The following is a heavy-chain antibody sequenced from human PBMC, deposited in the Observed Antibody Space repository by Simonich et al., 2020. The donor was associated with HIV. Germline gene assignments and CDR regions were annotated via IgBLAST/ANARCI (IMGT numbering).Heavy chain of an antibody. Sequence: QVQLVQSGAEVKKPGASVKVSCKASGYTFTSYGINWVRQAPGKGLEWMGWISADNVTTNYAQKLQGRVTMTTDTSTSTAYMELRSLRSDDTAVYYCARGVTPYDAFDIWGQGTMVTVSS. D-gene: IGHD2-15*01. CDR1: GYTFTSYG. CDR2: ISADNVTT. V-gene: IGHV1-18*01. CDR3: ARGVTPYDAFDI. J-gene: IGHJ3*02.